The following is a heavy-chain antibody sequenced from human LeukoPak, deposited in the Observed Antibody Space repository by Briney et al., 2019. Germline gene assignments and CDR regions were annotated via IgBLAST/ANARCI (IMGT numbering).Heavy chain of an antibody. CDR1: GGTFSSYA. D-gene: IGHD3-10*01. V-gene: IGHV1-69*01. CDR2: IIPIFGTA. Sequence: GASVKVSCKASGGTFSSYAISWVRQAPGQGLEWMGGIIPIFGTANYAQKFQGRVTITADESTSTAYMELSSLRSEDTAVYYCARLGSGSYWEHNWFDPWGQGTLVTVSP. CDR3: ARLGSGSYWEHNWFDP. J-gene: IGHJ5*02.